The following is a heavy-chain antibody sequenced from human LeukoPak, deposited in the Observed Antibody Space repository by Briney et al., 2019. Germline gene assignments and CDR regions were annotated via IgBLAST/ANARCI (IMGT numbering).Heavy chain of an antibody. Sequence: GGSLRLSCAASGFTFSSYAMSWVRQAPGKGLEWVSSISGGGGSTYYADSAKGRFTISRDNSKNTLYVQVNSLRAEDTAVYYCAKGDNYGDYLSFDYWGQGTLVTVSS. CDR3: AKGDNYGDYLSFDY. CDR1: GFTFSSYA. CDR2: ISGGGGST. V-gene: IGHV3-23*01. D-gene: IGHD4-17*01. J-gene: IGHJ4*02.